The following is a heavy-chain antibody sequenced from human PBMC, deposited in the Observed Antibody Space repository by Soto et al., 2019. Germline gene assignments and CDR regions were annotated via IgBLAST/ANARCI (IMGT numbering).Heavy chain of an antibody. Sequence: EVQLVESGGGLVQPGGSLRLSCAASEFTFTSYWMHWVRQAPGKGLVWVSRISSDGSSTSYADSVRGRFTISRDNAKNTLYLQMNSLRVEDTAVYYCAPYASGSPAAYWGQGTLVTVSS. V-gene: IGHV3-74*01. CDR3: APYASGSPAAY. CDR2: ISSDGSST. J-gene: IGHJ4*02. D-gene: IGHD3-10*01. CDR1: EFTFTSYW.